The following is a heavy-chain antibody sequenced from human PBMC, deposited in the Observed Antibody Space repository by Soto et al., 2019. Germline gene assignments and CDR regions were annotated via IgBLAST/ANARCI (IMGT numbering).Heavy chain of an antibody. CDR3: ARHRRITMVRGATDY. CDR2: ISAYNGNT. J-gene: IGHJ4*02. D-gene: IGHD3-10*01. Sequence: QVQLVQSGAEVKKPGASVKVACKASGYSFTSYGISWVRQATGQGLEWMGWISAYNGNTNYAQKLQGRVTMTTDTSTSTAYTELRSLRSDDTAVYYCARHRRITMVRGATDYWGQGTLVTVSS. CDR1: GYSFTSYG. V-gene: IGHV1-18*01.